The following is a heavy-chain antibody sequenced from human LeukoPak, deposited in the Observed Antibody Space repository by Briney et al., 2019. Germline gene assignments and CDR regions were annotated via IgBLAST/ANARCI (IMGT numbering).Heavy chain of an antibody. Sequence: GESLQISCKGSGSNFTNYWIGWVRQLPGKGLEWMGIIYPGDSDTRYSPSFQGQVTISADKFITTAYLQWSSLKASDTALYYCARLHNAYSDAFGIWGQGTMVTVSS. V-gene: IGHV5-51*01. CDR3: ARLHNAYSDAFGI. D-gene: IGHD1-14*01. CDR2: IYPGDSDT. J-gene: IGHJ3*02. CDR1: GSNFTNYW.